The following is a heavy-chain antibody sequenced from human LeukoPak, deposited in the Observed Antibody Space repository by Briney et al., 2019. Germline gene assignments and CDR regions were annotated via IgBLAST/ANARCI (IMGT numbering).Heavy chain of an antibody. J-gene: IGHJ4*02. CDR2: IKQDGSEV. CDR3: ACRPSDIRYYGVFDF. CDR1: GFTFSSLW. D-gene: IGHD3-10*01. V-gene: IGHV3-7*01. Sequence: PGGSLRLSCVGSGFTFSSLWMSWVRQIPGKGLEWVANIKQDGSEVYYVDSVKGRFTISRDNAKNSLYLQMNSLRVEDMAVYYCACRPSDIRYYGVFDFWGQGSLVTVSS.